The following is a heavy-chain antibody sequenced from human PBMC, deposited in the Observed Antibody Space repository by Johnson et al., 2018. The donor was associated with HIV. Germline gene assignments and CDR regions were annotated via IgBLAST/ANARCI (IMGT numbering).Heavy chain of an antibody. D-gene: IGHD1-26*01. J-gene: IGHJ3*01. CDR1: SSNY. CDR3: TRGSVTDDAFDV. CDR2: IYSGGST. V-gene: IGHV3-66*02. Sequence: VQLVESGGGLVQPGGSLRLSCVGSSNYKSWVRQAPGKGLEWVSVIYSGGSTSYADSVKGRFTISRDTSKNMLYLQMNSLRPEDTAGYYCTRGSVTDDAFDVWGLGTMVTVSS.